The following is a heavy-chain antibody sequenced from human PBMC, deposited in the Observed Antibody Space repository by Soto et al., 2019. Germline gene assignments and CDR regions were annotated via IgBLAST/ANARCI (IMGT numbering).Heavy chain of an antibody. Sequence: GGSLRLSCAASGFTFSSYGMHWVRQAPGKGLEWVAVIWYDGSNKYYADSVKGRFTISRDNSKNTLYLQTNSLRAEDTAVYYCARDYMGYSSSWYSYYYYGMDVWGQGTTVTVSS. V-gene: IGHV3-33*01. CDR3: ARDYMGYSSSWYSYYYYGMDV. D-gene: IGHD6-13*01. J-gene: IGHJ6*02. CDR2: IWYDGSNK. CDR1: GFTFSSYG.